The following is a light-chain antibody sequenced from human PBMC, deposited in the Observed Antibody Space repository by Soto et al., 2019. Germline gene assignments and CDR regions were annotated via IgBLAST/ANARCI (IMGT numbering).Light chain of an antibody. CDR3: QQYSDWPLYT. Sequence: EIVMTQSPAILSVSPGERVTLSCRASQSVSSNLAWYHQKPGQAPRLLIYGASTRATGIPARFSGTGSGTEFTLTISSLQSEDFAVYFCQQYSDWPLYTFGQETKLEIK. CDR2: GAS. V-gene: IGKV3-15*01. J-gene: IGKJ2*01. CDR1: QSVSSN.